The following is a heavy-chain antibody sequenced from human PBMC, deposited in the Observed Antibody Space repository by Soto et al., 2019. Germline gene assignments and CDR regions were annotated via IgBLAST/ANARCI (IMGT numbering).Heavy chain of an antibody. D-gene: IGHD2-15*01. CDR3: ARDGGYCSGGSCYHGFDY. CDR1: GYTFTGYY. J-gene: IGHJ4*02. CDR2: INPNSGGT. V-gene: IGHV1-2*04. Sequence: ASVKVSCKASGYTFTGYYMHWVRQAPGQGLEWMGWINPNSGGTNYAQKFQGWVTMTRDTSISTAYMELSRLRSDDTAVYYCARDGGYCSGGSCYHGFDYWGQGTLVTVSS.